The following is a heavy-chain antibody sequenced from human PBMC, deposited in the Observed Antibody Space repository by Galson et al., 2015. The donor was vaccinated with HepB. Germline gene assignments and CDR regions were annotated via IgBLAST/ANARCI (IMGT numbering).Heavy chain of an antibody. V-gene: IGHV3-21*01. J-gene: IGHJ4*02. CDR2: ISSSSSYI. CDR1: GFTFSSYS. CDR3: ARYDSSGYTPYYFDY. D-gene: IGHD3-22*01. Sequence: SLRLSCAASGFTFSSYSMNWVRQAPGKGLEWVSSISSSSSYIYYADSVKGRFTISRDNAKNSLYLQMNSLRAEDTAVYYCARYDSSGYTPYYFDYWGQGTLVTVSP.